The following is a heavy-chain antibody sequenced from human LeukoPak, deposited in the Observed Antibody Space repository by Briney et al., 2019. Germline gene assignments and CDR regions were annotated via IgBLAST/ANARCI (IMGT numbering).Heavy chain of an antibody. J-gene: IGHJ3*02. V-gene: IGHV4-59*08. CDR3: ASSYSSGWYEDAFDI. D-gene: IGHD6-19*01. Sequence: NSSETLSLTCTVSGGSISSYCWSWIRQPPGKGLEWIGYIYYSGSTNYNPSLKSRVTISVDTSKNQFSLKLSSVTAADTAVYYCASSYSSGWYEDAFDIWGQGTMVTVSS. CDR2: IYYSGST. CDR1: GGSISSYC.